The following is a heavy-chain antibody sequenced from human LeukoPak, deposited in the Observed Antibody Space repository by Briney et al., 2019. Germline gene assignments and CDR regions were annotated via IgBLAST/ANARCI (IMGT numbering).Heavy chain of an antibody. CDR3: ARIPSGWFRFDY. CDR1: GGTFSSYA. CDR2: IIPIFGTA. J-gene: IGHJ4*02. V-gene: IGHV1-69*13. D-gene: IGHD6-19*01. Sequence: ASVKVSCKASGGTFSSYAISWVRQAPGQGLEWMGGIIPIFGTANYAQKFQGRVTITADESTSTAYMELSSLRSEDTAVYYCARIPSGWFRFDYWGQGTLVTVSS.